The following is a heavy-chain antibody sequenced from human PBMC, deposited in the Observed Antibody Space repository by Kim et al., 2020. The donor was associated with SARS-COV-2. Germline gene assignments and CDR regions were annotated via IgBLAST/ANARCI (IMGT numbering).Heavy chain of an antibody. J-gene: IGHJ6*02. CDR3: ARGMFRNGLDV. Sequence: GGSLRLSCAASGFTFRTYWINWVRQAPGKGLVWVSRISGDAATTHYADSVKGRFTLSRGNAENTVYLQMNSLRGEDTAVYYCARGMFRNGLDVWGQGTTVTVSS. V-gene: IGHV3-74*01. CDR2: ISGDAATT. D-gene: IGHD1-1*01. CDR1: GFTFRTYW.